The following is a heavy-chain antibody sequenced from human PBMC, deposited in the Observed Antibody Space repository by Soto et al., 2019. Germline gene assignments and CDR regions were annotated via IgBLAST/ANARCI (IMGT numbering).Heavy chain of an antibody. J-gene: IGHJ4*02. CDR2: ISGSGGST. V-gene: IGHV3-23*01. CDR1: GFTFSSYA. Sequence: EVQLLESGGGLVQPGGSLRLSCAASGFTFSSYAMSWVRQAPGKGLEWVSAISGSGGSTYYADSVKGRFTISRDNSKNTLYLQLNSLRADDTAVYYCAKLTVIAARQSGDYWGQGTLVTVSS. D-gene: IGHD6-6*01. CDR3: AKLTVIAARQSGDY.